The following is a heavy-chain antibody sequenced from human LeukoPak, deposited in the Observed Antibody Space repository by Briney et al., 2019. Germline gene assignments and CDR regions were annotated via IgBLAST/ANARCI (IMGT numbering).Heavy chain of an antibody. J-gene: IGHJ1*01. D-gene: IGHD6-13*01. Sequence: PGGSLRLSCAASGFTFSSYAMHWVRQAPGKGLEWVAVISYDGSNKYYADSVKGRFAISRDNSKNTLYLQMNSLRAEDTAVYYCAKEWYSSSWWEGYFQHWGQGTLVTVSS. CDR3: AKEWYSSSWWEGYFQH. CDR1: GFTFSSYA. CDR2: ISYDGSNK. V-gene: IGHV3-30*09.